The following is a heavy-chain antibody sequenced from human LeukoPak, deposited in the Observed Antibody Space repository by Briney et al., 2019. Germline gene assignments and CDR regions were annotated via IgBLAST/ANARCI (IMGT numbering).Heavy chain of an antibody. CDR2: MNPNSGNT. CDR3: ARDPSYYDFWSGYGGYFDL. J-gene: IGHJ2*01. CDR1: GYTFTSYD. Sequence: ASVKVSCKASGYTFTSYDINWVREATGQGLEWMGCMNPNSGNTGYAQKFQGRVTMTRNTSISTAYMELSSLRSEDTAVYYCARDPSYYDFWSGYGGYFDLWGRGTLVTVSS. V-gene: IGHV1-8*01. D-gene: IGHD3-3*01.